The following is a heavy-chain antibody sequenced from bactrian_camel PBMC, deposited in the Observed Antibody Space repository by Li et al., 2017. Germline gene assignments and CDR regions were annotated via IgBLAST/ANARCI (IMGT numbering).Heavy chain of an antibody. J-gene: IGHJ4*01. V-gene: IGHV3S53*01. D-gene: IGHD1*01. Sequence: QVQLVESGEGSVQAGGSLKLSCVASETIRTFFVGWFRQAPGKAREAIAVMGSIGSETYADSVTGRVTISKDSAKNTVELHMVGLKPEDTAMYYCAADFRRRRAPRLTDVLDLAYKGRGTQVTVS. CDR2: MGSIGSE. CDR1: ETIRTFF.